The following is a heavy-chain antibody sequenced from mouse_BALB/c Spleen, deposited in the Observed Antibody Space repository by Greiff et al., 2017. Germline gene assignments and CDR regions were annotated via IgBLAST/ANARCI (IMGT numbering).Heavy chain of an antibody. V-gene: IGHV1S137*01. Sequence: VQLQESGAELVRPGVSVKISCKGSGYTFTDYAMHWVKQSHAKSLEWIGVISTYYGDASYNQKFKGKATMTVDKSSSTAYMELARLTSEDSAIYYCAREVGGFDYWGQGTTLTVSS. CDR2: ISTYYGDA. D-gene: IGHD1-1*01. CDR1: GYTFTDYA. J-gene: IGHJ2*01. CDR3: AREVGGFDY.